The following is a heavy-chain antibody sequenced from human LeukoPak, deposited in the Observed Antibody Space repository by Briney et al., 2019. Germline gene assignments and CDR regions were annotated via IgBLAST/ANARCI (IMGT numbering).Heavy chain of an antibody. CDR1: GFTVSSNY. Sequence: PGGSLRLSCAASGFTVSSNYMSWVRQAPGKGLEWVSVIYSGGSTYYADSVKGRFTISRDNSKNTPYLQMNSLRAEDTAVYYCARDPPTYYYDSSGYYSTTADAFDIWGQGTMVTVSS. CDR3: ARDPPTYYYDSSGYYSTTADAFDI. V-gene: IGHV3-66*01. J-gene: IGHJ3*02. D-gene: IGHD3-22*01. CDR2: IYSGGST.